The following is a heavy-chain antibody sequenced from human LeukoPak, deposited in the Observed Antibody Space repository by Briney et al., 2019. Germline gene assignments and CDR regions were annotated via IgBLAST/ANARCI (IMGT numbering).Heavy chain of an antibody. V-gene: IGHV4-31*03. CDR1: GGSISSGGYY. CDR2: IHYSGNT. J-gene: IGHJ2*01. Sequence: SETLSLTCTVSGGSISSGGYYWNWIRQHPGKGLEWIGYIHYSGNTYYNPSLKSRLTISVDTSKNQFSLKLSSVTAADTAVYYCARRQKQQLVPDWYFDLWGRGTLVTVSS. D-gene: IGHD6-13*01. CDR3: ARRQKQQLVPDWYFDL.